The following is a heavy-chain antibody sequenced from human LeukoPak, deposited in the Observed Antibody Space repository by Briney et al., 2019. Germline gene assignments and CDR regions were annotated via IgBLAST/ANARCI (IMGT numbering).Heavy chain of an antibody. CDR2: INPNSGGT. D-gene: IGHD3-22*01. Sequence: ASVKVSCKASGYTFTCYYMHWVRQAPGQGLEWMGWINPNSGGTNYAQKFQGRVTMTRDTSISTAYMELSRLRSDDTAVYYCARAERFGGYSLNNWFDPWGQGTLVTVSS. J-gene: IGHJ5*02. CDR3: ARAERFGGYSLNNWFDP. CDR1: GYTFTCYY. V-gene: IGHV1-2*02.